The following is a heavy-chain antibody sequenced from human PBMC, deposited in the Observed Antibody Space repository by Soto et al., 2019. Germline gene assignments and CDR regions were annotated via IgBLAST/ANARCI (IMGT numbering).Heavy chain of an antibody. CDR1: GFTFTNAW. Sequence: GGSLRLSCAASGFTFTNAWINWVRQAPGKGLEWVGRIKSKTDGGTTDYAEPVKGRFTISRDDSNNMVYLQMNSLKIEDTAVYYCTTDSYSTIIIVRFDYWGHGTLVTVSS. J-gene: IGHJ4*01. D-gene: IGHD3-22*01. CDR3: TTDSYSTIIIVRFDY. CDR2: IKSKTDGGTT. V-gene: IGHV3-15*07.